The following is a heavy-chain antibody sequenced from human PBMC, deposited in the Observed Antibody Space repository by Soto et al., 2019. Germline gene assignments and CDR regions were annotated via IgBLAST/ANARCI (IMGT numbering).Heavy chain of an antibody. D-gene: IGHD4-17*01. CDR2: IYHSGST. CDR3: ARARRVYDYGASGFDP. CDR1: GGSISSSNW. V-gene: IGHV4-4*02. J-gene: IGHJ5*02. Sequence: QVQLQESGPGLVKPSGTLSLTCAVSGGSISSSNWWSWVRQPPGKGLEWIGEIYHSGSTNYNPSLKRRVTISVDKSKNQFSLKLSSVTAADTAVYYCARARRVYDYGASGFDPWGQGTLVTVSS.